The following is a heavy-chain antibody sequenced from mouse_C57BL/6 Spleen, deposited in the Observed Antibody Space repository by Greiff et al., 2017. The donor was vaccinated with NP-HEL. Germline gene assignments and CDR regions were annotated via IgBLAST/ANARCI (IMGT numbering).Heavy chain of an antibody. D-gene: IGHD1-1*01. V-gene: IGHV5-9-1*02. CDR2: ISSGGDYI. Sequence: EVKVVESGEGLVKPGGSLKLSCAASGFTFSSYAMSWVRQTPEKRLEWVAYISSGGDYIYYADTVKGRFTISRDNARNTLYLQMSSLKSEDTAMYYCTRERSYYYGSSQYYYAMDYWGQGTSVTVSS. J-gene: IGHJ4*01. CDR3: TRERSYYYGSSQYYYAMDY. CDR1: GFTFSSYA.